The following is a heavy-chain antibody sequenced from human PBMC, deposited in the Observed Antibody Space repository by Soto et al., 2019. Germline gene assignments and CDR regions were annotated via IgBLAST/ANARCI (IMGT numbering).Heavy chain of an antibody. J-gene: IGHJ6*03. CDR3: ARGGNGYYYYYYYMDA. Sequence: SETLSLTCAVYGGSFSGYYWSWIRQPPGKGLEWIGEINHSGSTNYNPSLKSRVTISVDTSKNQFSLKLSSVTAADTAVYYCARGGNGYYYYYYYMDAWGKGTTVTVSS. V-gene: IGHV4-34*01. CDR2: INHSGST. CDR1: GGSFSGYY. D-gene: IGHD5-18*01.